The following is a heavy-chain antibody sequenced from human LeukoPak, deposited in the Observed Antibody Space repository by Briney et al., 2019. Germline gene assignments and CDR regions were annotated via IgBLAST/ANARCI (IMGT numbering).Heavy chain of an antibody. Sequence: GGSLRLSCAASGFTFSSYSMNWVRQAPGKGLEWVSSISSSTSYIYYADSVKGRFTISRDNARNSLYLQMDNLRAEDTGVYYCARDFYDGFALDYWGQGTLVTVSS. D-gene: IGHD2/OR15-2a*01. CDR1: GFTFSSYS. CDR2: ISSSTSYI. CDR3: ARDFYDGFALDY. J-gene: IGHJ4*02. V-gene: IGHV3-21*03.